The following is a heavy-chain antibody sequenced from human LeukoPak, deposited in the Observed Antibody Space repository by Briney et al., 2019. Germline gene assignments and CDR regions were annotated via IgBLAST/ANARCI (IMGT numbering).Heavy chain of an antibody. CDR2: ISAYNGNT. D-gene: IGHD6-6*01. V-gene: IGHV1-18*01. CDR1: GYTFTSYG. J-gene: IGHJ3*02. Sequence: ASVKVSCKASGYTFTSYGIIWVRQAPGQGLEWMGWISAYNGNTNYAQKLQGRVTMTTDTSTSTAYMELRSLRSDDTAVYYCVRDRSSTSRGDAFDIWGQGTMVTVSS. CDR3: VRDRSSTSRGDAFDI.